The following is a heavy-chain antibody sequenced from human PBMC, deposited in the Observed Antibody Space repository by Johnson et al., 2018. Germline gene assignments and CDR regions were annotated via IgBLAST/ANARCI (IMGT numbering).Heavy chain of an antibody. CDR3: ASGLGGSYYYYMDV. J-gene: IGHJ6*03. V-gene: IGHV3-33*01. Sequence: QVQLVQSGGGVVQPGRSLRLSCAASGFTFSSYGMHWVRQAPGKGLEWVAVIWYDGSNKYYADSVKGRFIISRDNSKNTLYLQMNSLRPDDTAVYYCASGLGGSYYYYMDVWGRGTTVTVSS. CDR2: IWYDGSNK. CDR1: GFTFSSYG. D-gene: IGHD3-16*01.